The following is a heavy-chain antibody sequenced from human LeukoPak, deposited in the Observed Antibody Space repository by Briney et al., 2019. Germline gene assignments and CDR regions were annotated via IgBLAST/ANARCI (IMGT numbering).Heavy chain of an antibody. J-gene: IGHJ4*02. Sequence: GGTLRLSCAASGFTFSSYGMSWVRQAPGKGLEWVSAISGSGGSTYYADSVKGRFTISRDNSKNTVYLQMNNLRVEDTALYYCARGSTSAAGVAYWGQGTLVTVSS. CDR2: ISGSGGST. CDR3: ARGSTSAAGVAY. V-gene: IGHV3-23*01. D-gene: IGHD6-13*01. CDR1: GFTFSSYG.